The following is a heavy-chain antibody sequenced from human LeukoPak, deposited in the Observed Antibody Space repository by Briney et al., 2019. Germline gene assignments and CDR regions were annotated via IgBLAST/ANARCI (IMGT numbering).Heavy chain of an antibody. CDR2: IKQDGSEK. CDR1: GFTFRSCW. Sequence: GGSLRLSYAGSGFTFRSCWMSWVRQAPGKGLEWVANIKQDGSEKYYVDSVKGRFTISRDNAKNSLYLQMNSLRAEDTAVYYCARDRAGDIVLMVYARDFDYWGQGTLVTVSS. J-gene: IGHJ4*02. D-gene: IGHD2-8*01. CDR3: ARDRAGDIVLMVYARDFDY. V-gene: IGHV3-7*03.